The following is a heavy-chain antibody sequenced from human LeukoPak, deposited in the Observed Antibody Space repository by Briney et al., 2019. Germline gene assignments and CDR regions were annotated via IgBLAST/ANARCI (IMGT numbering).Heavy chain of an antibody. D-gene: IGHD3-10*01. V-gene: IGHV4-30-2*01. Sequence: PSETLSLTCTVSGGSISSGGYFWSWIRQPPGKGLEWIGYIYDSVSTYYNPSLRSRVTISVDRPKNQFSLKLSSVTAADTAVYYCARGKSGGRWFGTYYFDYWGQGTLVTVSS. CDR1: GGSISSGGYF. CDR3: ARGKSGGRWFGTYYFDY. J-gene: IGHJ4*02. CDR2: IYDSVST.